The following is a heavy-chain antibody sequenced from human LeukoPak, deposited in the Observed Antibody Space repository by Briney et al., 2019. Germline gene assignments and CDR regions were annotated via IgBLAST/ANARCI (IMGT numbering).Heavy chain of an antibody. Sequence: PGRSLRLSCTASGFTLGDYAMRWLRQAPAKGLEGVGFISRKAYGGTTEYAASVKGRFTISRDDSKSIAYLQMNSLKTEDTAVYYCTRGRLTPCYYDGMDVWGQGTTVTVSS. CDR2: ISRKAYGGTT. CDR1: GFTLGDYA. D-gene: IGHD4/OR15-4a*01. CDR3: TRGRLTPCYYDGMDV. V-gene: IGHV3-49*03. J-gene: IGHJ6*02.